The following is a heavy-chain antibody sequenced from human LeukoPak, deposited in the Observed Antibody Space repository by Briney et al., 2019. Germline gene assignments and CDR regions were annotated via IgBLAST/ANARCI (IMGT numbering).Heavy chain of an antibody. D-gene: IGHD5-18*01. CDR3: ARDGGYGMADY. J-gene: IGHJ4*02. CDR1: GGSISSYY. Sequence: SETLSLTCIVSGGSISSYYWSWIRQPPGKGLEWIGEINHSGSTNYNPSLKSRVTISVDTSKNQFSLKLSSVTAADTAVYYCARDGGYGMADYWGQGTLVTVSS. V-gene: IGHV4-34*01. CDR2: INHSGST.